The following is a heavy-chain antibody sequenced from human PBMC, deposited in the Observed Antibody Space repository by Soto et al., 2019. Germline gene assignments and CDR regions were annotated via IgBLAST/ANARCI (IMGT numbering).Heavy chain of an antibody. CDR3: AREGYDFWSGTRAWFDP. J-gene: IGHJ5*02. Sequence: PSETLSLTCTVSGGSISSYYWSWIRQPAGKGLEWIGRIYTSGSANYNPSLKSRVTMSVDTSKNQFSLKLSSVTAADTAVYYCAREGYDFWSGTRAWFDPWGQGTLVTVSS. D-gene: IGHD3-3*01. CDR1: GGSISSYY. V-gene: IGHV4-4*07. CDR2: IYTSGSA.